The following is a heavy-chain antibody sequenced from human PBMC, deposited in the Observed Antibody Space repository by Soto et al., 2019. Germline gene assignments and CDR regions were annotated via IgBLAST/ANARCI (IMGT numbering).Heavy chain of an antibody. V-gene: IGHV4-30-4*08. Sequence: QVQLQQSGPGLVEPSQTLSLTCAVSGGSISSEYFHWTWIRQSPGKGLEWIGYINYTGSIMYNPSFKSRLTMAVDTTKNQFSLQLTSVTAADTAVYFCAREDDGGDRDYYGLDVWGQGTTVTVSS. CDR3: AREDDGGDRDYYGLDV. J-gene: IGHJ6*02. CDR2: INYTGSI. CDR1: GGSISSEYFH. D-gene: IGHD2-21*02.